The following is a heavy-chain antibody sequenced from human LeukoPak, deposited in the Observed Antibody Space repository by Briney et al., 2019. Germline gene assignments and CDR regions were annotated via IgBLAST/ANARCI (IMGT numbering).Heavy chain of an antibody. J-gene: IGHJ4*02. V-gene: IGHV3-15*01. CDR1: GFTFSNAW. CDR2: IKSKVDGETT. D-gene: IGHD3-16*01. CDR3: TTGGGRNVFDH. Sequence: GGSLRLSCAASGFTFSNAWMSWVRQAPGKGLEWVGRIKSKVDGETTDYAAPVKGRFTISRDDSENTISLQMNSLKTEDTAIYYCTTGGGRNVFDHWGQGTLVTVSS.